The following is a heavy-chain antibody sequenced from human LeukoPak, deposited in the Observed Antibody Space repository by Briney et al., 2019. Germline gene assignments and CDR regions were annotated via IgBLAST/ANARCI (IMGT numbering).Heavy chain of an antibody. V-gene: IGHV3-23*01. J-gene: IGHJ6*02. CDR1: GFTFSSYA. CDR3: AKDLRDNYYYYGMDV. D-gene: IGHD4-17*01. CDR2: ISGSGGST. Sequence: GGPLRLSCAASGFTFSSYAMSWVRQAPGKGLEWVSAISGSGGSTYYADSVKGRFTISRDNSKNTLYLQMNSLRAGDTAVYYCAKDLRDNYYYYGMDVWGQGTTVTVSS.